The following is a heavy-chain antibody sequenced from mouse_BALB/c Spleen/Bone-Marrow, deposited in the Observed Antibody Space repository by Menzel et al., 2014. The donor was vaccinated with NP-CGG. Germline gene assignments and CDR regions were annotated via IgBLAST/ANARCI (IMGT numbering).Heavy chain of an antibody. CDR1: GFNIKDTY. Sequence: VQLKQSGAELVKPGASVKLSCTAPGFNIKDTYMHWVKQRPEQGLEWIGRIDPANGNTKSDPKFQGKATITADTSSNTAYLQLSSLTSEDTAVYYCAREATYAMDYWGQGTSVTVSS. J-gene: IGHJ4*01. CDR3: AREATYAMDY. D-gene: IGHD3-2*02. V-gene: IGHV14-3*02. CDR2: IDPANGNT.